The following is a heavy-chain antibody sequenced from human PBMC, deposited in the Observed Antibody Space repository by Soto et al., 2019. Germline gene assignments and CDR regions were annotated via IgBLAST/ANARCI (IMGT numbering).Heavy chain of an antibody. CDR1: GFTFISYA. Sequence: GGSLRLSCAASGFTFISYAMSWVRQAPGKGLEGVSAISGSGGSTYYADSVKGRFTISRDNSKNTLYLQMNSLRAEDTAVYYCAKVHDSSGWYYGYWGQGTLVTVSS. CDR3: AKVHDSSGWYYGY. V-gene: IGHV3-23*01. D-gene: IGHD6-19*01. CDR2: ISGSGGST. J-gene: IGHJ4*02.